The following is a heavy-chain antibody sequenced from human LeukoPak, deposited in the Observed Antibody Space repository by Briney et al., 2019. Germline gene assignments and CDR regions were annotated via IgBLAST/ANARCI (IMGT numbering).Heavy chain of an antibody. CDR3: ARDRGYCSSTSCPIDY. Sequence: GGSLRLSCAASGFTFSSYSMNWVRQAPGKGLEWVSSISSSSSYIYYADSVKGRFTISRDNAKNSLYLQMNSLRAEDTAVYYCARDRGYCSSTSCPIDYWGQGTLVTVSS. D-gene: IGHD2-2*01. J-gene: IGHJ4*02. CDR2: ISSSSSYI. V-gene: IGHV3-21*01. CDR1: GFTFSSYS.